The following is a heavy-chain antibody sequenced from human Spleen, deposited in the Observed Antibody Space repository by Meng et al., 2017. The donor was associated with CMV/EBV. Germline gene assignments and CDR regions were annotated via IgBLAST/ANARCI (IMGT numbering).Heavy chain of an antibody. V-gene: IGHV3-7*04. CDR3: ARGAGGY. J-gene: IGHJ4*02. CDR1: GFTFSSYE. D-gene: IGHD3-16*01. CDR2: IKPDGSES. Sequence: GESLKISCAASGFTFSSYEMNWVRQAPGKGPEWVANIKPDGSESYSLDSVKGRFTISRDNAKNSLFLQMNSMRGEDTAVYYCARGAGGYWGQGTLVTVSS.